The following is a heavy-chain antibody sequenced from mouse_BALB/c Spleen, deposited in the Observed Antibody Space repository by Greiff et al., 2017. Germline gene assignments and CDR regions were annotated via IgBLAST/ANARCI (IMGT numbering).Heavy chain of an antibody. CDR2: INPSTGYN. V-gene: IGHV1-7*01. J-gene: IGHJ2*01. CDR1: GYTFTSYW. Sequence: QVQLQQSGAELAKPGASVKMSCKASGYTFTSYWMHWVKQRPGQGLEWIGYINPSTGYNEYNQKFKDKATLTADKSSSTAYMQLSSLTSEDSAVYDCAREYDGSRRDFDYWGQGTTLTVSS. D-gene: IGHD1-1*01. CDR3: AREYDGSRRDFDY.